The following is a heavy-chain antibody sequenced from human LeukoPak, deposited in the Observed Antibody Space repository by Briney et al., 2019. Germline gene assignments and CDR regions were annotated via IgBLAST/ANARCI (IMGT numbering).Heavy chain of an antibody. CDR2: IKEDGSEK. CDR3: ARGSAVTANNFDF. Sequence: GGSLRLSCAASGFTFSSYWMSWVRQAPGKGLEWVANIKEDGSEKYYVDSVKGRSTISRDNAKNSLYLQMNSLRAEDTAVYYCARGSAVTANNFDFWGQGTLVTVSS. V-gene: IGHV3-7*01. D-gene: IGHD4-11*01. J-gene: IGHJ4*02. CDR1: GFTFSSYW.